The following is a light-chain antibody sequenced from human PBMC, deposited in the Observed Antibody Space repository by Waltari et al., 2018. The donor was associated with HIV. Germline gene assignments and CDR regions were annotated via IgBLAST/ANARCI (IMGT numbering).Light chain of an antibody. CDR3: QQYNKGPLGIT. CDR2: GAT. Sequence: EIVMTQSPATLSVSPGGGATLFCRASQSVRSNLAWYQQNPGHGPSLLIYGATTRATGFPARFVGSWSGTEFTLTISSLQSEDFGVYYCQQYNKGPLGITFGQGTRLEI. J-gene: IGKJ5*01. V-gene: IGKV3-15*01. CDR1: QSVRSN.